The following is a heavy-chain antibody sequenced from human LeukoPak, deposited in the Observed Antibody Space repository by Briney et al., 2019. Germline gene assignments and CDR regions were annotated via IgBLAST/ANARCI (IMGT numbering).Heavy chain of an antibody. J-gene: IGHJ6*03. CDR1: GYTFTSYY. CDR3: ARDRYYYDSSGYYLLDYYYYMDV. Sequence: GASVKVSCKASGYTFTSYYMHWVRQAPGQGLEWMGIINPSGGSTSYAQKFQGRVTMTRDTSTSTVYMELSSLRSEDTAVYYCARDRYYYDSSGYYLLDYYYYMDVWGKGTTVTISS. D-gene: IGHD3-22*01. CDR2: INPSGGST. V-gene: IGHV1-46*01.